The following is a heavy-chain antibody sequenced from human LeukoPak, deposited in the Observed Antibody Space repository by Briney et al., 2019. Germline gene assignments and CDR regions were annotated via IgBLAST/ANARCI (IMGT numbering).Heavy chain of an antibody. J-gene: IGHJ5*02. D-gene: IGHD3-22*01. V-gene: IGHV4-59*01. CDR2: IYYSGST. Sequence: SETLSLTCTVSGGSISSYYWSWTRQPPGKGLEWIGYIYYSGSTNYNPSLKSRVTISVDTSKNQFSLKLSSVTAADTAVYYCARVKIYYYDSSGYNWFDPWGQGTLVTVSS. CDR1: GGSISSYY. CDR3: ARVKIYYYDSSGYNWFDP.